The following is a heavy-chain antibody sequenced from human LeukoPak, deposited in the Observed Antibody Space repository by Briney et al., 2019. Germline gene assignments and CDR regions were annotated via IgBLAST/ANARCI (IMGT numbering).Heavy chain of an antibody. J-gene: IGHJ4*02. V-gene: IGHV3-23*01. CDR1: GFTFSSYA. CDR3: ARISVVSRSEPLDY. CDR2: IRSGAYT. D-gene: IGHD4-23*01. Sequence: GGSLRLSCAASGFTFSSYAMTWVRQAPGKGLEWVSTIRSGAYTYYADSVKGRLSVSRDNSKNTLYLEMNSLRAEDAAVYYCARISVVSRSEPLDYWGQGTLVTVSS.